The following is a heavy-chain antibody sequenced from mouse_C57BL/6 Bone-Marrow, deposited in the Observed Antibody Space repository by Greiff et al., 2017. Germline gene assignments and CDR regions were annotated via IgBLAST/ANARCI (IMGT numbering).Heavy chain of an antibody. D-gene: IGHD1-1*01. V-gene: IGHV5-9-1*02. Sequence: EVNVVESGGDLVKPGGSLKLSCAASGFTFSSYAMSWVRQTPEKRLEWVAYISSGGDYIYYADTVKGRFTISRDNARNTLYLQMSSLKSEDTAMYYCTRERGYGSSPYYFDYWGQGTTLTVSS. CDR3: TRERGYGSSPYYFDY. CDR2: ISSGGDYI. J-gene: IGHJ2*01. CDR1: GFTFSSYA.